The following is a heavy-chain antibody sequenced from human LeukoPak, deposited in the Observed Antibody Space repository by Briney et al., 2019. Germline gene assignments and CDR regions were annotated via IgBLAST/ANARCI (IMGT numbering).Heavy chain of an antibody. CDR1: GFTFSSYS. CDR3: ARVLSARGTVTINPSDY. V-gene: IGHV3-21*01. D-gene: IGHD4-17*01. Sequence: PGGSLSLSCAASGFTFSSYSMNWVRQAPGKGLEWVSSISSSSSYIYYADSVKGRFTISRDNAKNSPYLQMNSLRAEDTAVYYCARVLSARGTVTINPSDYWGQGTLVTVSS. CDR2: ISSSSSYI. J-gene: IGHJ4*02.